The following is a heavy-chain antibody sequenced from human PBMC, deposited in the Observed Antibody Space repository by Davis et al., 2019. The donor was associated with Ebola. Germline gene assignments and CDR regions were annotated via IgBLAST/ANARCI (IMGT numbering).Heavy chain of an antibody. Sequence: ASVNVSCKASGYTFTKYDIAWVRQASGQGLEWMGWMNPNRGNTGYAQKFQGRVTMTRNTSINTAYMQLSSLRSEDSAVYYCAREIKRAVQGSFFENWGQGTLVTVSS. D-gene: IGHD3-16*02. CDR2: MNPNRGNT. CDR1: GYTFTKYD. V-gene: IGHV1-8*01. CDR3: AREIKRAVQGSFFEN. J-gene: IGHJ4*02.